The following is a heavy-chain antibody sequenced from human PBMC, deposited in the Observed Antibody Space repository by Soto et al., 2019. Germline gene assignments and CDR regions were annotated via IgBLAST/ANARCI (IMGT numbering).Heavy chain of an antibody. CDR1: GFTFDDYA. V-gene: IGHV3-9*01. D-gene: IGHD2-15*01. Sequence: GGSLRLSCAASGFTFDDYAMHWVRQAPGKGLEWVSGISWNSGSIGYADSVKGRFTISRDNAKNSLYLQMNSLRAEDTALYYCAKSHGNGGSCYTCYYYMDVWGKGTTVTVSS. CDR2: ISWNSGSI. CDR3: AKSHGNGGSCYTCYYYMDV. J-gene: IGHJ6*03.